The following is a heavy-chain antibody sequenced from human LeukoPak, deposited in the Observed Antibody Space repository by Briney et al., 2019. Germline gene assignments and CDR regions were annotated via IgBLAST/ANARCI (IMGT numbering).Heavy chain of an antibody. V-gene: IGHV3-23*01. CDR3: AKDLRALYSSGCDC. CDR2: ISGSGGST. Sequence: GGSLRLSCAASGFTFSSYAMSWVRQAPGKGLEWVSAISGSGGSTYYADSVKGRFTISRDNSKNTLYLQMNSLRAEDTAVYYCAKDLRALYSSGCDCWGQGTLVTVSS. D-gene: IGHD6-19*01. J-gene: IGHJ4*02. CDR1: GFTFSSYA.